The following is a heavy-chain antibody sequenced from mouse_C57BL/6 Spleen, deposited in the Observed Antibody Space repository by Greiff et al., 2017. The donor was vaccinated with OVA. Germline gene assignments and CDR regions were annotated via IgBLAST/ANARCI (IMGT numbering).Heavy chain of an antibody. Sequence: QVQLKESGPGLVAPSQSLSITCTASGFSLTSYGVHWVRQPPGQGLEWLVVIWSDGSTTYNSALKSRLSISKDNSKSQVFLKMNSLQTDDPAMYDCARHAGRGGWYFDVWGTGTTVTVSS. V-gene: IGHV2-6-1*01. CDR1: GFSLTSYG. J-gene: IGHJ1*03. D-gene: IGHD3-3*01. CDR2: IWSDGST. CDR3: ARHAGRGGWYFDV.